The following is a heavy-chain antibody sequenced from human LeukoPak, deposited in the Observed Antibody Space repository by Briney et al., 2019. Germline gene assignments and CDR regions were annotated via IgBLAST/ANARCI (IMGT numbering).Heavy chain of an antibody. CDR1: GFTFSDYY. CDR3: ARDEYIHGDLTNFDS. J-gene: IGHJ4*02. V-gene: IGHV3-11*04. D-gene: IGHD4-17*01. CDR2: ISSSGSMI. Sequence: GGSLRLSCAASGFTFSDYYMSWIRQAPGKGLEWVSYISSSGSMISDADSVKGRFTISRDNAKKSLYLQMNSLRAEDTAVYYCARDEYIHGDLTNFDSWGQGTQVIVSS.